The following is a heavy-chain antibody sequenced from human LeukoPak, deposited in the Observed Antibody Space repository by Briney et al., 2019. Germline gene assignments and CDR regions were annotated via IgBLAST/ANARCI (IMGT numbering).Heavy chain of an antibody. D-gene: IGHD3-22*01. Sequence: PSETLSLTCTVSGGSISSSTYYWGWIRQPPGKGLEWLGSIYYSGSTYYNPSLESRVTISVDTSKNQFSLKLTSVTAADTAMYYCATCGYYYGEFDSWGQGTLVTVSS. CDR3: ATCGYYYGEFDS. CDR1: GGSISSSTYY. V-gene: IGHV4-39*07. CDR2: IYYSGST. J-gene: IGHJ4*02.